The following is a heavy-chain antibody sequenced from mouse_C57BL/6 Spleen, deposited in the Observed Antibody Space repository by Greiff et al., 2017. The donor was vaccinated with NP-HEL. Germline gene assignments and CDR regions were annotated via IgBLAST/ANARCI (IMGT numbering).Heavy chain of an antibody. CDR2: IDPETGGT. V-gene: IGHV1-15*01. Sequence: VQLQQSGAELVRPGASVTLSCKASGYTFTDYEMHWVKQTPVHGLEWIGAIDPETGGTAYNQKFKGKAILTADKSSSTAYMELRSLTSEDSAVYYCTRAYYHGSSYDYFDYWGQGTTLTVSS. CDR1: GYTFTDYE. CDR3: TRAYYHGSSYDYFDY. J-gene: IGHJ2*01. D-gene: IGHD1-1*01.